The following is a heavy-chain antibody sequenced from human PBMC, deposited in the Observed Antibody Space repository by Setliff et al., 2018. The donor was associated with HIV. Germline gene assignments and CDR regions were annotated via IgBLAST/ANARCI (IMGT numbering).Heavy chain of an antibody. CDR1: GSSFSSTGYY. CDR2: ISYSGNT. V-gene: IGHV4-31*03. D-gene: IGHD3-22*01. J-gene: IGHJ4*02. CDR3: ARGVPNPDYNTAGYNFDN. Sequence: SETLSLTCSVSGSSFSSTGYYWHWIRQHPGKGLEWIGYISYSGNTFYSPSLKSRVTISMDTSQNQFSLKLSSVTAADTAVYYCARGVPNPDYNTAGYNFDNWGQGSLVTVSS.